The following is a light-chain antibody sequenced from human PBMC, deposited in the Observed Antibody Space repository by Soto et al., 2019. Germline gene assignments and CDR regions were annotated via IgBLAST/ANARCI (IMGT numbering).Light chain of an antibody. CDR3: QQYYRIPPT. CDR2: WAS. Sequence: DIAMTQSPDSLAVSLGERXTIHCKSSQSVLHTPINRNYLAWYQQKAGQPPKLLFYWASTRGSGVPDRFSASGSGTDFTLTINTLQAEDVAVYHCQQYYRIPPTFGRGTKVDIK. V-gene: IGKV4-1*01. J-gene: IGKJ1*01. CDR1: QSVLHTPINRNY.